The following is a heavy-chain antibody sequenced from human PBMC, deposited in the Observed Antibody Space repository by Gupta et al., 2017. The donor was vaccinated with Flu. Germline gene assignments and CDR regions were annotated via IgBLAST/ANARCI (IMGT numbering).Heavy chain of an antibody. J-gene: IGHJ4*02. Sequence: QLQLQQSGPGLVNPSQTLSLTCVLSGDSVSSHNTAWNWIRQSPSRGLQWLGRTYFRSRWFTDYAVSVNSRISINPDTSRNQFSLQLSSVTPEDTAVYYCARGVYNFDFWGQGTLVTVSS. D-gene: IGHD1-1*01. CDR3: ARGVYNFDF. V-gene: IGHV6-1*01. CDR2: TYFRSRWFT. CDR1: GDSVSSHNTA.